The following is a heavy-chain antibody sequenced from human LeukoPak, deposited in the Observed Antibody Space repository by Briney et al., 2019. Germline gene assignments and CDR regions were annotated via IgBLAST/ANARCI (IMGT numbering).Heavy chain of an antibody. V-gene: IGHV3-21*01. CDR3: ARDPQSGNLAALYVDY. D-gene: IGHD6-6*01. J-gene: IGHJ4*02. Sequence: GGSLRLSCAASGFTFSSYSMNWVRQAPGKGLEWVSSISGSSSYIYYADSVKGRFTISRDNAKNSLYLQMNSLRAEDTAVYYCARDPQSGNLAALYVDYWGQGTLVTVSS. CDR2: ISGSSSYI. CDR1: GFTFSSYS.